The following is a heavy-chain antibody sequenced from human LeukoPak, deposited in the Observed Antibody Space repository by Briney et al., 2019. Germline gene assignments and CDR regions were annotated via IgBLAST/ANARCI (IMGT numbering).Heavy chain of an antibody. J-gene: IGHJ4*02. D-gene: IGHD3-3*01. Sequence: GGSLRLSCAASGFTFDDYGMSWVRQAPGKGLEWASGINWNGGSTGYADSVKGRFTISRDNAKNSLYLQMNSLRAEDTALYHCARALYYDFWSGSDYWGQGTLVTVSS. CDR1: GFTFDDYG. CDR2: INWNGGST. V-gene: IGHV3-20*01. CDR3: ARALYYDFWSGSDY.